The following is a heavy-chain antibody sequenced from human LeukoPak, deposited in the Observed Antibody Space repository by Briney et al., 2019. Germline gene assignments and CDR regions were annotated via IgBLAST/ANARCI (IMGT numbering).Heavy chain of an antibody. Sequence: KPSETLSLTCTVSSGSIISSSYYWGWIRQPPGKGLEYIASIYYSGSTYYNPSLKSRVTISVDTSKNQFSLKLSSVTAADTAVYYCARDHNWNYGHFDYWGQGTLVTVSS. J-gene: IGHJ4*02. CDR3: ARDHNWNYGHFDY. CDR1: SGSIISSSYY. V-gene: IGHV4-39*02. CDR2: IYYSGST. D-gene: IGHD1-7*01.